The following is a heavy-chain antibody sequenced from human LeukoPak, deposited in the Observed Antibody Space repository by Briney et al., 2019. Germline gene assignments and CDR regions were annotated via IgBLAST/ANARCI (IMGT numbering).Heavy chain of an antibody. CDR3: ARRFGITMVRGVVGRKYNWFDP. CDR2: INHSGST. Sequence: GSLRLSCAASGFTVSSYMKWVCQAPGKGLEWIGEINHSGSTNYNPSLKSRVTISVDTSKNQFSLKLSSVTAADTAVYYCARRFGITMVRGVVGRKYNWFDPWGQGTLVTVSS. J-gene: IGHJ5*02. V-gene: IGHV4-34*01. CDR1: GFTVSSY. D-gene: IGHD3-10*01.